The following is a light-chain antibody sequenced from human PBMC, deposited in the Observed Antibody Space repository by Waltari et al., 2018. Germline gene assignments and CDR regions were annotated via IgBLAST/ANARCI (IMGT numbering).Light chain of an antibody. Sequence: DIVLTQSPGTASLSPGERVTLSCRASQTVGSSSLAWYQQKPGQAPRLVIYRASRRATGFPDRFSGSGSGTEFSLTISRLEPEDFVVYYCQQHGTLPATFGQGTKVEIK. V-gene: IGKV3-20*01. CDR2: RAS. J-gene: IGKJ1*01. CDR1: QTVGSSS. CDR3: QQHGTLPAT.